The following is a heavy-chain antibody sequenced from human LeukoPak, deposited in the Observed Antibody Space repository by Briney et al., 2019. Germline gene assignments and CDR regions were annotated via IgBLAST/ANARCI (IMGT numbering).Heavy chain of an antibody. J-gene: IGHJ5*02. CDR2: ISYDGSNK. CDR1: GFTFSSYG. Sequence: GGSLRLSCAASGFTFSSYGMHWVRQAPGKGLEWVAVISYDGSNKYYADSVKGRFTISRDNSKNTLYLQMNSLRAEDTAVYYCANHFYNLAAWGQGTLVTVSS. V-gene: IGHV3-30*18. CDR3: ANHFYNLAA. D-gene: IGHD1-14*01.